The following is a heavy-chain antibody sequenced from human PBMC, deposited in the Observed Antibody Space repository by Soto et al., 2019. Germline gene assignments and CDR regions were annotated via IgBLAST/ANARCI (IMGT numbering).Heavy chain of an antibody. D-gene: IGHD1-26*01. V-gene: IGHV3-7*01. CDR1: GFTFGSSD. CDR2: IKADGSKK. Sequence: EVQLVESEAGLVQPGGSLRLSCAASGFTFGSSDMAWVRQAPGKGLEWVAVIKADGSKKYYVESVKGRFTISRDNTRNSLFLHISSLRDDDTAVYYCATSGGGHWGQGALVTVSS. J-gene: IGHJ4*02. CDR3: ATSGGGH.